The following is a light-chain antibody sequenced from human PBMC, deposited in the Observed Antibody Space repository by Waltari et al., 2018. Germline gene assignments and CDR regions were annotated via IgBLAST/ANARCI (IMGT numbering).Light chain of an antibody. Sequence: EVGMTQSPATLSVSPGERATLSCRASQSIATDLAWYQHKPGQAPRLLIYHASTRATAIPTRFRGSGSGTDFTLTIRGLQSEDSAVYCCQQYNRSPPVTFGGGTKVEI. J-gene: IGKJ4*01. V-gene: IGKV3D-15*01. CDR2: HAS. CDR1: QSIATD. CDR3: QQYNRSPPVT.